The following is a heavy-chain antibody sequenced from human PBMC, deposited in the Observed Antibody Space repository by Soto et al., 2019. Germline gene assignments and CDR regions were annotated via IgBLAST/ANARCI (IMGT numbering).Heavy chain of an antibody. V-gene: IGHV4-59*11. CDR1: GGSIIIPY. Sequence: LSLSCTVSGGSIIIPYSIWVRRAPWKGLEWIGHIYYRGSTTYNPSLRSRSTISVDTSNNQFSLKLNSVTTADTAVYYCARDGREAAGMDVWGQGTKVTVSS. D-gene: IGHD6-13*01. J-gene: IGHJ6*02. CDR3: ARDGREAAGMDV. CDR2: IYYRGST.